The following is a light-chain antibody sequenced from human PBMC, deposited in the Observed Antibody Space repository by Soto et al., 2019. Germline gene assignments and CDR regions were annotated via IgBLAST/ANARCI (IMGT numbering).Light chain of an antibody. J-gene: IGLJ1*01. CDR3: CSYAGSPYV. V-gene: IGLV2-11*01. Sequence: QSSLTQPASVSGSPGQSITISCTGTSSDVGGYNYVSWYQQHPGKATKLMIYDVSKRPSGVPDRFSGSKSGNTASLTISGLQAEDEADYYCCSYAGSPYVFGTGTKV. CDR1: SSDVGGYNY. CDR2: DVS.